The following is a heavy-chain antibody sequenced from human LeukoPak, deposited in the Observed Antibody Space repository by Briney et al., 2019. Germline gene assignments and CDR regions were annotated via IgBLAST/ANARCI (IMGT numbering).Heavy chain of an antibody. Sequence: PSETLSLTCAVYGGSFSGYYWSWIRQPPGKGLEWIGEINHSGSTNYNPSLKSRVTISVDTSKNQFSLKLSSVTAADTAVYYCARGETYYDILTGYPNPHAGYFQHWGQGTLVTVSS. J-gene: IGHJ1*01. D-gene: IGHD3-9*01. CDR1: GGSFSGYY. CDR3: ARGETYYDILTGYPNPHAGYFQH. V-gene: IGHV4-34*01. CDR2: INHSGST.